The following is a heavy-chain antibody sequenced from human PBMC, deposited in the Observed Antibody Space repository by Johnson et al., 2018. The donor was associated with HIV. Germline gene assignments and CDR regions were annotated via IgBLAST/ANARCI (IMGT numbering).Heavy chain of an antibody. CDR2: IYTGGNA. CDR1: GFTVSSNY. V-gene: IGHV3-66*01. Sequence: VQLVESGGGLVQPGGSLRLSCAASGFTVSSNYMSWVRQAPGKGLEWVSVIYTGGNAYYADSVKGRFTISRDNSKNTVYLQMNSLRAEDTAVYYCAREGIYCTGGRCYVAAFDIWGQGTKVTVSS. D-gene: IGHD2-15*01. J-gene: IGHJ3*02. CDR3: AREGIYCTGGRCYVAAFDI.